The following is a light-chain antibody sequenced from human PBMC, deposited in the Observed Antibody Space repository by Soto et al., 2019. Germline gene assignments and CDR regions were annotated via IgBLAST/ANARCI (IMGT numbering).Light chain of an antibody. CDR3: AAWDDSLSGWV. Sequence: QSALTQPPSASGSPGQSLTISCTGTSSDVGGYNYVFWYQQLPGTAPKLLIYSNNQRPSGVPDRFSGSKSGTSASLAISGLRSEDEADYYCAAWDDSLSGWVFGGGTK. J-gene: IGLJ3*02. CDR1: SSDVGGYNY. V-gene: IGLV1-47*02. CDR2: SNN.